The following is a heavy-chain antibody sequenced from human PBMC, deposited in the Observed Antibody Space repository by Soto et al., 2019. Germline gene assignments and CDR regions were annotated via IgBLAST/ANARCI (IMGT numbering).Heavy chain of an antibody. V-gene: IGHV6-1*01. CDR1: GDSVSSNSAG. CDR3: ARSEEDSDYYYYGMDV. CDR2: TYYRSRWYS. Sequence: SQTLSLTCAITGDSVSSNSAGWSWVRQSPSRGLEWLGRTYYRSRWYSDYAVSVRSRIDINADTSKNQVSLQLNSVTPEDTAVYYCARSEEDSDYYYYGMDVWGQGTTVTVSS. J-gene: IGHJ6*02. D-gene: IGHD2-15*01.